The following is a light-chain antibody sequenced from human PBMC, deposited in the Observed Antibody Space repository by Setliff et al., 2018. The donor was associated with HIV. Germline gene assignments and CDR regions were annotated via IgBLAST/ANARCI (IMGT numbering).Light chain of an antibody. V-gene: IGLV2-14*01. CDR3: SSYTTSTFDVV. Sequence: QSALTQPASVSGSPGQSITISRTGTRSDVGGYNYVPWYQQHPGKAPKLMIYHVNKRPSGFSHRFSGSKSGNTASLTISGLQAEDEADYYCSSYTTSTFDVVFGGGTKVTVL. J-gene: IGLJ2*01. CDR2: HVN. CDR1: RSDVGGYNY.